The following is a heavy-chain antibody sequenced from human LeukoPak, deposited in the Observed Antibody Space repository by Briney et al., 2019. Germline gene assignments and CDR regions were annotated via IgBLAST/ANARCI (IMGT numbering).Heavy chain of an antibody. CDR2: IYSGGST. D-gene: IGHD3-3*01. V-gene: IGHV3-53*01. CDR3: AKMPNDFWSGYQLDY. Sequence: PGGSLRLSCAASGFTVSSNYMSWVRQAPGKGLEWVSVIYSGGSTYYADSVKGRFTISRDNSKNTLYLQMNSLRAEDTAVYYCAKMPNDFWSGYQLDYWGQGTLVTVSS. J-gene: IGHJ4*02. CDR1: GFTVSSNY.